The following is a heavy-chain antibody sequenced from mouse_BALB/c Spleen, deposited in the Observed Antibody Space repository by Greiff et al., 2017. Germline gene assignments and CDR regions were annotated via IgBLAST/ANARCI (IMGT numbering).Heavy chain of an antibody. CDR3: AKILVTTVVDYAMDY. CDR2: IWRGGST. V-gene: IGHV2-5-1*01. J-gene: IGHJ4*01. CDR1: GFSLTSYG. D-gene: IGHD1-1*01. Sequence: VQLQQSGPSLVQPSQSLSITCTVSGFSLTSYGVHWVRQSPGKGLEWLGVIWRGGSTDYNAAFMSRLSITKDNSKSQVFFKMNSLQADDTAIYYCAKILVTTVVDYAMDYWGQGTSVTVSS.